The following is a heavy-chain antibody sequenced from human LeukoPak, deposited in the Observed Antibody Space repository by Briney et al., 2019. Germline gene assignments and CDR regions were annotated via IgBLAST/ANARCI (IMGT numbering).Heavy chain of an antibody. V-gene: IGHV1-24*01. CDR2: FDPEDGET. CDR3: ARGRFVLRYFDSLGAFDI. Sequence: ASVKVSCKVSGYTLTELSMHWVRQAPGKGLEWMGGFDPEDGETIYAQKFQGRVTMTEDTSTDTAYMELSSLRSEDTAVYYCARGRFVLRYFDSLGAFDIXXXGXMVTVSS. J-gene: IGHJ3*02. CDR1: GYTLTELS. D-gene: IGHD3-9*01.